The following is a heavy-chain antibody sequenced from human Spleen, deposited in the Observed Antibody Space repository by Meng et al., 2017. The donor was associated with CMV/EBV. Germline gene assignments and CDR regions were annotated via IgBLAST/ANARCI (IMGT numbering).Heavy chain of an antibody. CDR1: GYTCTKYG. CDR2: ISGHNGVT. D-gene: IGHD5-12*01. V-gene: IGHV1-18*01. Sequence: SCKAFGYTCTKYGITWVRQAPGQGLEWLGWISGHNGVTNYAPRFQGRVTMTTETSTDTAYMELRSLTSDDTAVYYCARDGGGYGIFDHWGQGSLVTVSS. J-gene: IGHJ4*02. CDR3: ARDGGGYGIFDH.